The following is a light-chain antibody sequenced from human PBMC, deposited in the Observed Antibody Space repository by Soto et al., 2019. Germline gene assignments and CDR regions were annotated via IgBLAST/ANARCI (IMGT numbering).Light chain of an antibody. CDR1: QSVSSSY. J-gene: IGKJ1*01. V-gene: IGKV3-20*01. Sequence: EIVLTQSPGTLSLSPGERATLSCRASQSVSSSYLVWYQQKPGQAPRLLIYGASNRATGIPDRFSGSGSGTDFTLTISRLEPEDYAVYYCQHYATSRRTFGQGTRVEIK. CDR3: QHYATSRRT. CDR2: GAS.